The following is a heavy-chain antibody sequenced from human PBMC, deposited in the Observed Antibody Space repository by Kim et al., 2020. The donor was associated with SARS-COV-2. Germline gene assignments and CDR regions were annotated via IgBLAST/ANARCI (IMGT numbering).Heavy chain of an antibody. D-gene: IGHD2-2*01. Sequence: SETLSLTSSVSGDSITRGGYHWTWIRQQPGKGLEWIGYIHASGYTHYNPSLQSRLTISLETSKNQFTLKLSSVTAADTAVYYCVKERCSSTSCFAWDDGKFYYYGMDAWGQGTTVTVS. CDR2: IHASGYT. V-gene: IGHV4-31*03. CDR1: GDSITRGGYH. J-gene: IGHJ6*02. CDR3: VKERCSSTSCFAWDDGKFYYYGMDA.